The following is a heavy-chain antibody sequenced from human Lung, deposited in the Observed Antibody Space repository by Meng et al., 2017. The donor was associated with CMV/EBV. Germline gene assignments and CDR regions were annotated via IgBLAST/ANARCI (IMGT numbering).Heavy chain of an antibody. CDR2: INHRGHS. D-gene: IGHD3-22*01. V-gene: IGHV4-34*01. CDR1: GGSFSGYY. Sequence: SETLSLTCGVYGGSFSGYYWSWIRQPPGRGLEWIGEINHRGHSNYNPSLKSRVSLAIDMSKSQFSLELTAVTVAETAVYYCSRPPYYYDSSPHHRSDYFDYWSQGXLVTVSS. J-gene: IGHJ4*01. CDR3: SRPPYYYDSSPHHRSDYFDY.